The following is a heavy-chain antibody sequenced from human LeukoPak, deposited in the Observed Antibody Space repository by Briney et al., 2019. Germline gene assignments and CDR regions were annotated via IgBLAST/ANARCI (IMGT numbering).Heavy chain of an antibody. D-gene: IGHD5-18*01. V-gene: IGHV1-18*01. J-gene: IGHJ4*02. Sequence: QKLQGRVTMTTDTSTSTAYMELRSLRSDDTAVYYCAKDQSYGFDYWGQGTLVTVSS. CDR3: AKDQSYGFDY.